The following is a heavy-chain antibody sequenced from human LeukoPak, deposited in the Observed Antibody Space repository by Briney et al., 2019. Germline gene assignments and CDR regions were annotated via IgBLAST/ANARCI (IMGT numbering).Heavy chain of an antibody. J-gene: IGHJ4*02. CDR1: GFTVSNKY. CDR3: ASTSRDGNGHYWE. Sequence: PGGSLRLSCAASGFTVSNKYMSWVRQAPGRGLEWVSVIYSGGSTYYADSVKGRFSISRDKSKNTLYLQMNSLRAEDTALYYCASTSRDGNGHYWEWGQGTLVTVSS. D-gene: IGHD3-22*01. V-gene: IGHV3-66*01. CDR2: IYSGGST.